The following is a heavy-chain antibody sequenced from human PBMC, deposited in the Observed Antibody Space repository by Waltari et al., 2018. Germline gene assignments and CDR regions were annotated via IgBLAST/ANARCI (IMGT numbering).Heavy chain of an antibody. Sequence: QVQLQESGPGLVKPSETLSLTCTVSGGPISSYSWSWIRQPAGKGLDWIGRIYTSGSTNYNPSLKSRVTMSVDTSKNQFSLKLSSVTAADTAVYYCARDDNVVRGVIGFDYWGQGTLVTVSS. CDR2: IYTSGST. CDR1: GGPISSYS. J-gene: IGHJ4*02. V-gene: IGHV4-4*07. CDR3: ARDDNVVRGVIGFDY. D-gene: IGHD3-10*01.